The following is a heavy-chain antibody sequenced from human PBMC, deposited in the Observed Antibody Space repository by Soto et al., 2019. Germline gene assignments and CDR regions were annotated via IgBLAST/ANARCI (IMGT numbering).Heavy chain of an antibody. J-gene: IGHJ4*01. CDR3: LSGEGRNGHETRFDS. D-gene: IGHD3-10*01. V-gene: IGHV3-30*03. CDR2: ISYDGNEK. Sequence: QMQLVESGGGVVQPGRSLRLSCEASGFTFSNHGIHWIRQAPGKGLDWVADISYDGNEKFYADSVKGRFTISRDNYRNTVYLQMNGLRTEDTAFYYCLSGEGRNGHETRFDSWGHGTLVTVSS. CDR1: GFTFSNHG.